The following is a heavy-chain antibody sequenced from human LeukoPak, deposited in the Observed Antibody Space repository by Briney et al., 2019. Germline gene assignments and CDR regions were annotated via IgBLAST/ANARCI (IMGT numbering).Heavy chain of an antibody. D-gene: IGHD6-13*01. J-gene: IGHJ4*02. CDR1: GYSFTNYG. CDR3: ATYSAAGRTYYFDY. CDR2: ISPYNGNT. Sequence: ASVKASCKASGYSFTNYGITWVRQAPGQGLEWMGWISPYNGNTNYAQKLQGRVTMTGDTSTSTAYMELRSLRSDDTAVYYCATYSAAGRTYYFDYWGQGALVTVSS. V-gene: IGHV1-18*01.